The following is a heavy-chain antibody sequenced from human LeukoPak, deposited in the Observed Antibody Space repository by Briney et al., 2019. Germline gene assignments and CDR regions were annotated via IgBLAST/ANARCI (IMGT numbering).Heavy chain of an antibody. CDR2: IIPIFGTA. CDR1: GYTFTSYY. D-gene: IGHD2-2*01. Sequence: SVKVSCKASGYTFTSYYMHWVRQAPGQGLEWMGGIIPIFGTANYAQKFQGRVTITADESTSTAYMELSSLRSEDTAVYYCARALVVVPAVPYYYYGMDVWGQGTTVTVSS. V-gene: IGHV1-69*13. CDR3: ARALVVVPAVPYYYYGMDV. J-gene: IGHJ6*02.